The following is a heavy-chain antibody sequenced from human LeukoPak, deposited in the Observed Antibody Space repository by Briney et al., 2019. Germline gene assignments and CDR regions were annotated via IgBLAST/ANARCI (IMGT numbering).Heavy chain of an antibody. D-gene: IGHD6-19*01. J-gene: IGHJ4*02. V-gene: IGHV3-48*03. CDR1: GFTFISYD. CDR3: ARDVEQWLVRVYYFDY. CDR2: ISSSGGTK. Sequence: GESLRLSCAVSGFTFISYDMNWVRQAPGKGLEWVSYISSSGGTKYYADSVKGRFTISRDNAKDSLYLQMNSLRAEDTAVYYCARDVEQWLVRVYYFDYWGQGTLVTVSS.